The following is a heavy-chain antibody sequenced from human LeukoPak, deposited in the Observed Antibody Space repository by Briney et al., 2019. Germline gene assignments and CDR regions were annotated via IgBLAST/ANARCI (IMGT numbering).Heavy chain of an antibody. D-gene: IGHD6-13*01. J-gene: IGHJ4*02. V-gene: IGHV3-48*02. Sequence: GGSLRLSCAASGFTFNTYSMNWVRQAPGKGLEWVSHISSSSSTIYYADSVKGRFTISRDNAKTSLYLQMNSLRDEDTAMYYCARDSFSWYYWGQGALVTVSS. CDR1: GFTFNTYS. CDR3: ARDSFSWYY. CDR2: ISSSSSTI.